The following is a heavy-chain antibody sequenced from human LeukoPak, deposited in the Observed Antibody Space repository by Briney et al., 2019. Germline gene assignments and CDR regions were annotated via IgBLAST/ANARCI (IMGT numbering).Heavy chain of an antibody. CDR1: GGTFSSYA. J-gene: IGHJ3*02. V-gene: IGHV1-2*06. CDR2: INPNSGGT. CDR3: ARVTAAGPNDAFDI. D-gene: IGHD6-13*01. Sequence: ASVKVSCKASGGTFSSYAISWVRQAPGQGLEWMGRINPNSGGTNYAQKFQGRVTMTRDTSISTAYMELSRLRSDDTAVYYCARVTAAGPNDAFDIWGQGTMVTVSS.